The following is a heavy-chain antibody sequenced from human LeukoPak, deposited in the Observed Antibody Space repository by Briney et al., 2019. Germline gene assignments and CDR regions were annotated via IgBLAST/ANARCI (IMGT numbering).Heavy chain of an antibody. CDR1: GYTFTSYG. CDR3: ARDHPYYASGSYLPFHYYGMDV. D-gene: IGHD3-10*01. CDR2: ISAYNGNT. V-gene: IGHV1-18*01. Sequence: ASVKVSCKASGYTFTSYGISWVRQAPGQGHEWMGWISAYNGNTNYAQKLQGRVTMTTDTSTSTAYMELRSLRSDDTAVYYCARDHPYYASGSYLPFHYYGMDVWGQGTTVTVSS. J-gene: IGHJ6*02.